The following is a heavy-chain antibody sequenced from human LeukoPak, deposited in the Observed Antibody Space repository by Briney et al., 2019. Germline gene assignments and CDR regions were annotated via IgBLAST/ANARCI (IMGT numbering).Heavy chain of an antibody. CDR1: GFTFSHFG. J-gene: IGHJ5*01. V-gene: IGHV3-33*06. CDR2: IWNDGSNK. Sequence: SGGSLRLSCATSGFTFSHFGMHWVRQAPGKGLEWVAVIWNDGSNKYCGDSVKGRFTISRDNSRNTLYLQMNRLRVEDTAVYYCAKDAQRGFDYSNSLESWGQGTLVIVSS. CDR3: AKDAQRGFDYSNSLES. D-gene: IGHD4-11*01.